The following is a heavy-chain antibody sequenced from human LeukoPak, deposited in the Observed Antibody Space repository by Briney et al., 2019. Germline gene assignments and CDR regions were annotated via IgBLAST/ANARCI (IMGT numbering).Heavy chain of an antibody. V-gene: IGHV3-30*02. D-gene: IGHD6-19*01. CDR1: GFIFSSYG. CDR3: ARDGGKIAVAPDY. J-gene: IGHJ4*02. Sequence: GGSLKLSCATSGFIFSSYGIHWVRQAPGKGLEWVAFIRYDGSDKYYADSVKGRFTMSRDNSKKKVYLQMNSLRAEDTAVYYCARDGGKIAVAPDYWGQGTLVTVSS. CDR2: IRYDGSDK.